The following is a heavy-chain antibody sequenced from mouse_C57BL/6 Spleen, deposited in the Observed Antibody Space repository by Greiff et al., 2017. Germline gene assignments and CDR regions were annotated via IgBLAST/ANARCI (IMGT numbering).Heavy chain of an antibody. Sequence: VQLQQSGAELVRPGASVTLSCKASGYTFTDYEMHWVKQTPVHGLEWIGAIDPETGGTAYNQKFKGKAILTADKSSSTAYMELRSLTSEDSAVYYCTREHPNYAMDYWGQGTSVTVSS. CDR3: TREHPNYAMDY. CDR2: IDPETGGT. CDR1: GYTFTDYE. J-gene: IGHJ4*01. V-gene: IGHV1-15*01.